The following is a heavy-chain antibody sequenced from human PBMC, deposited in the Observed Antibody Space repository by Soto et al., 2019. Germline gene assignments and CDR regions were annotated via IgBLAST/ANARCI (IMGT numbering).Heavy chain of an antibody. CDR1: GYTFTSYG. J-gene: IGHJ5*02. V-gene: IGHV1-18*01. Sequence: ASVKVSCKASGYTFTSYGISWVRQAPGQGLEWMGWISAYNGNTNYAQKLQGRVTVTTDTSTSTAYMELRSLRAEDTAVYYCARGGEAARPAHENWFDPWGQGTLVTVSS. CDR3: ARGGEAARPAHENWFDP. CDR2: ISAYNGNT. D-gene: IGHD6-6*01.